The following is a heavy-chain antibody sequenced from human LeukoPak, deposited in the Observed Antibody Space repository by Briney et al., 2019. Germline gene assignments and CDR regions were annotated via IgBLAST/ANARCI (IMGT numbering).Heavy chain of an antibody. J-gene: IGHJ3*02. Sequence: GGSLRLSCAASGFTFSSYGMHWVRQAPGKGLEWVAIISYDGSKKYYGDSVKGRFTISRDNSKNTLYLQMNSLRAEDTAAYYCARDLRAFDIWGQGTMVTVSS. V-gene: IGHV3-33*05. CDR1: GFTFSSYG. CDR3: ARDLRAFDI. CDR2: ISYDGSKK.